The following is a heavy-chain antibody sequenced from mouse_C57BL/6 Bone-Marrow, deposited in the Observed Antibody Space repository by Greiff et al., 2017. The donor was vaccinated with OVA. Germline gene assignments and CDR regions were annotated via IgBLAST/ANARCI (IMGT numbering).Heavy chain of an antibody. CDR2: IYPGSGST. D-gene: IGHD6-2*01. J-gene: IGHJ2*01. CDR1: GYTFTSYW. CDR3: ARKKGVSFDY. Sequence: VQLQQSGAELVKPGASVKMSCKASGYTFTSYWLTWVKQRPEQGLEWIGDIYPGSGSTNYNEKFKDKSTLTVDTSSSTAYMQLSSLTSEDSAFYYCARKKGVSFDYWGQGTTLTVSS. V-gene: IGHV1-55*01.